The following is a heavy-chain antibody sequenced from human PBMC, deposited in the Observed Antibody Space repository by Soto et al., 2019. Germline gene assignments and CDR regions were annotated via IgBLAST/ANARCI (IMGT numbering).Heavy chain of an antibody. CDR2: INAGNGNT. D-gene: IGHD2-21*02. Sequence: QVQLVQSGAEEKKSGASVKVSCKASGYTFTSYAMHWVRQAPGQRLEWMGWINAGNGNTKYSQKFQGRVTITRDTSASTAYRELSSLRSEDTAVYDCARSIVVVTALDYWGQGTLVTVSS. CDR1: GYTFTSYA. CDR3: ARSIVVVTALDY. J-gene: IGHJ4*02. V-gene: IGHV1-3*05.